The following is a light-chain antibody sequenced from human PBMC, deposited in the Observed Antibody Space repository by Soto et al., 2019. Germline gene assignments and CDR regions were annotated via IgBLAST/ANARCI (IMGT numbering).Light chain of an antibody. J-gene: IGKJ2*01. Sequence: DIQMTQSPSTLSASVGDRVTITCRASQSISSWLAWYQQKPGKAPNLLIYKTSTLQRGVPSRFSGSGSGTEFTLTIRSLQPDDFATYYCQQYDSHPMYNCGQGTKGDIK. CDR1: QSISSW. V-gene: IGKV1-5*03. CDR2: KTS. CDR3: QQYDSHPMYN.